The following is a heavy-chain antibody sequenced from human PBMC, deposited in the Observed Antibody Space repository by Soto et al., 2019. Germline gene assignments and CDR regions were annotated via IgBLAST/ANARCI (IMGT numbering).Heavy chain of an antibody. Sequence: SQTLSLTCAITRDSVSSNSAGWSWVRQSPSRDLEWLGRTYYRSKWYYEYAVSVRGRITINPDTSKNQYSLQLNSVTPEDTAVYFCARGEQYSGRIFDYWGQGTLVTVSS. V-gene: IGHV6-1*01. D-gene: IGHD1-26*01. CDR2: TYYRSKWYY. CDR3: ARGEQYSGRIFDY. CDR1: RDSVSSNSAG. J-gene: IGHJ4*01.